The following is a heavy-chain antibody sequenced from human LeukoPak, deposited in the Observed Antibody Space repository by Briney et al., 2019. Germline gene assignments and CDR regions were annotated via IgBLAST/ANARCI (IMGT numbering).Heavy chain of an antibody. CDR3: ARAGGGYGDYPADY. D-gene: IGHD4-17*01. CDR2: IYYSGST. J-gene: IGHJ4*02. V-gene: IGHV4-30-4*01. Sequence: PSQTLSLTCTVSGGSISSGDYYWSWIRQPPGKGLEWIGYIYYSGSTYYNPSLKSRVTISVDTSKNQFSLKLSSVTAADTAVYYCARAGGGYGDYPADYWGQGTLVTVSS. CDR1: GGSISSGDYY.